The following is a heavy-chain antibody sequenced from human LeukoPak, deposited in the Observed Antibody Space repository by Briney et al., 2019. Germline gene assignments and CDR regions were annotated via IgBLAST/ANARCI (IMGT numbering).Heavy chain of an antibody. CDR1: GFTFSSYS. CDR2: ISSSSSYI. J-gene: IGHJ4*02. V-gene: IGHV3-21*01. D-gene: IGHD3-10*01. CDR3: ARDWYYYGSGSYWIDY. Sequence: GGSLRLSRAASGFTFSSYSMNWVRQAPGKGLEWVSSISSSSSYIYYADSVKGRFTISRDNAKNSLYLQMNSLRAEDTAVYYCARDWYYYGSGSYWIDYWGQGTLVTVSS.